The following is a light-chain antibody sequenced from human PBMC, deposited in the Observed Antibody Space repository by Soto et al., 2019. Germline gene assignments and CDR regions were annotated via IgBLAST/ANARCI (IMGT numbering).Light chain of an antibody. Sequence: DIVMTQSPDSLAVSLGERATINCKSSQSVFYSSNNTNYLAWYQQKPGQPPNLLIDWASTRESGVPDRFSGSGSGTDFTLTISSLQAEDVAVYYCQQYYGIPYTFGQGTKLEIK. J-gene: IGKJ2*01. CDR2: WAS. CDR3: QQYYGIPYT. V-gene: IGKV4-1*01. CDR1: QSVFYSSNNTNY.